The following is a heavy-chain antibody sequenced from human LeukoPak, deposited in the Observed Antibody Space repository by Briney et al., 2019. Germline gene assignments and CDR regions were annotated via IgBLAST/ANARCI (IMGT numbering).Heavy chain of an antibody. D-gene: IGHD6-6*01. Sequence: SETLSLTCAVYGASFSGYYWTWIRQPPGKGLEWIGETNHSGSTNYNPSLKSRVTIPVDTSKNQFSLKLSSVTAADTAIYYCARGGIADRLAHWGQGTLVTVSS. CDR1: GASFSGYY. CDR2: TNHSGST. CDR3: ARGGIADRLAH. V-gene: IGHV4-34*01. J-gene: IGHJ4*02.